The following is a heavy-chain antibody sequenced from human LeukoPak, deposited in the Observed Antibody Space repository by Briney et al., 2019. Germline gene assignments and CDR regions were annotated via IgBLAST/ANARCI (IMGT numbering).Heavy chain of an antibody. Sequence: SETLSLTCTVSGGSISSSSYYWGWIRQSPGKELEWIGSIYYSGSTYYNPSLKSRVTISVDTSKNQFFLKLSSVTAADTAVYYCARHKPHGSGTYLNPFYFDYWGQGTLVTVSS. J-gene: IGHJ4*02. V-gene: IGHV4-39*01. CDR1: GGSISSSSYY. CDR2: IYYSGST. D-gene: IGHD3-10*01. CDR3: ARHKPHGSGTYLNPFYFDY.